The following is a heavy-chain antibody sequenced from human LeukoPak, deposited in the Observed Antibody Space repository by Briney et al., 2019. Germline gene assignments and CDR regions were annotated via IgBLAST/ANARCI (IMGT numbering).Heavy chain of an antibody. Sequence: PSQTLSLTCTVSGGSISSGGYYWGWIRQHPGKGLEWIGYIYYSGSTYYNPSLKSRVTISVDTSKNQFSLKLSSVTAADTAVYYCARHDYGDYVFDPWGQGTLVTVSS. D-gene: IGHD4-17*01. J-gene: IGHJ5*02. CDR3: ARHDYGDYVFDP. V-gene: IGHV4-31*03. CDR1: GGSISSGGYY. CDR2: IYYSGST.